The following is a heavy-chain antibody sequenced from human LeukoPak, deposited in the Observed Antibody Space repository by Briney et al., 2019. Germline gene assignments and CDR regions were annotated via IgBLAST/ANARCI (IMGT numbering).Heavy chain of an antibody. CDR1: GGTFSSYA. J-gene: IGHJ4*02. Sequence: ASVKVSCKASGGTFSSYAISWVRQAPGQGLEWMGRIIPILGIANYAQKFQGRVTITADKSMSTAYMELSRLRSDDTAVYYCARFSRIESTFDYWGQGTLVTVSS. CDR3: ARFSRIESTFDY. D-gene: IGHD1-26*01. CDR2: IIPILGIA. V-gene: IGHV1-69*04.